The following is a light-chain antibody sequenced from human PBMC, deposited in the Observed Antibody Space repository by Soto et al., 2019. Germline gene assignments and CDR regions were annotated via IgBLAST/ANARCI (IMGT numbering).Light chain of an antibody. J-gene: IGKJ1*01. CDR1: ESVSRK. Sequence: EILMTQSPYTLSVSPGERATLSCRASESVSRKLAWYQQKPRQAPRLLIYGASTRATGIPTRISGSGSGTEFTLTINSLQSDDLAIYYCQQYNKWPPWTFGQGTKVDIK. CDR3: QQYNKWPPWT. V-gene: IGKV3-15*01. CDR2: GAS.